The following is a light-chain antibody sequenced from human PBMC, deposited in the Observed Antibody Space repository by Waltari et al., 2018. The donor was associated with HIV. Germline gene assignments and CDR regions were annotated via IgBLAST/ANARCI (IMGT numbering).Light chain of an antibody. CDR3: QTGDVSLKAAL. V-gene: IGLV1-51*01. CDR1: RSNIGRRY. Sequence: QSVLTPPPSVSAAPGPKVTISCSGDRSNIGRRYLSWYQQLPGAAPKLVIYDDVKRPSGIPDRFSGSKSGTSATLGITGLETEDEADYYCQTGDVSLKAALFGGGTKLTVL. J-gene: IGLJ2*01. CDR2: DDV.